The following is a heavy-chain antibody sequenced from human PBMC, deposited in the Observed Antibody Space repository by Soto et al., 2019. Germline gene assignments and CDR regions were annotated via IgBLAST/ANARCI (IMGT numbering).Heavy chain of an antibody. Sequence: ASVKGSCKASGGTFSSYAISWVRQAPGQGLEWMGGIIPIFGTANYAQKFQGRVTITADESTSTAYMELSSLRSEDTAVYYCASLPEMATSGDAFDIWGQGTMVTVSS. CDR2: IIPIFGTA. CDR3: ASLPEMATSGDAFDI. J-gene: IGHJ3*02. D-gene: IGHD5-12*01. V-gene: IGHV1-69*13. CDR1: GGTFSSYA.